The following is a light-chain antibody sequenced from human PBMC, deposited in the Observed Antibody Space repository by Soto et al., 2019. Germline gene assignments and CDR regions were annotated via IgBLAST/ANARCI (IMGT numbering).Light chain of an antibody. Sequence: SGFTKSPNTLSLSPGERATPSRRASQSVSSYLAWYQQKPGQAPRLLIYDASNRATGIPARFSGSGSGTDFTLTISSLEPEDFAVYYCQQRSNFRTFGQGTKVDNK. J-gene: IGKJ1*01. V-gene: IGKV3-11*01. CDR2: DAS. CDR3: QQRSNFRT. CDR1: QSVSSY.